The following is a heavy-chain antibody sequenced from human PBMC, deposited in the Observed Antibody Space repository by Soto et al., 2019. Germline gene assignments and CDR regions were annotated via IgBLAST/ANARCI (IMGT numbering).Heavy chain of an antibody. CDR1: GGSISSSSYY. Sequence: QLQLQESGPGLVKPSETLSLTCTVSGGSISSSSYYWGWIRQPPGKGLEWIGSIYYSGSTYYNPSLKSRVTISVDTSKNQFSLKLSSVTAADTAVYYCARHEFYCSGGSCYFWGQGTLVTVSS. D-gene: IGHD2-15*01. CDR3: ARHEFYCSGGSCYF. CDR2: IYYSGST. J-gene: IGHJ4*02. V-gene: IGHV4-39*01.